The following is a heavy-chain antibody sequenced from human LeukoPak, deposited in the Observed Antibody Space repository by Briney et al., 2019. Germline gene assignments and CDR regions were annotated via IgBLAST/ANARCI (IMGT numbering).Heavy chain of an antibody. CDR3: AREYYDFWSGYSPLGAYFDY. Sequence: SVKVSCKXSGYTFTSYYMHWVRQAPGQGLEWTGGIIPIFGTANYAQKFQGRVTITTDESTSTAYMELSSLRSEDTAVYYCAREYYDFWSGYSPLGAYFDYWGQGTLVTVSS. J-gene: IGHJ4*02. V-gene: IGHV1-69*05. D-gene: IGHD3-3*01. CDR2: IIPIFGTA. CDR1: GYTFTSYY.